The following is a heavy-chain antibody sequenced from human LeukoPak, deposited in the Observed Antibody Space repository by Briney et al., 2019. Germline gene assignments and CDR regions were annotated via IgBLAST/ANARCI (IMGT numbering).Heavy chain of an antibody. CDR2: ISGSSSDR. CDR3: ARARGAGPGGHFDY. CDR1: GFTFSAYY. J-gene: IGHJ4*02. V-gene: IGHV3-11*05. D-gene: IGHD6-19*01. Sequence: GGSLRLSCAASGFTFSAYYMAWLRQAPGKGPEWVSHISGSSSDRRYADSVKGRFTISRDNAKNSLYLQMNSLRDEDTAVYYCARARGAGPGGHFDYWGQGTLVTVSS.